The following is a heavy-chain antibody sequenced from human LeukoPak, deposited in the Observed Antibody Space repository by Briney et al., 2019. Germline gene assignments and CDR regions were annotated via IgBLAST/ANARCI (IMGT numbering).Heavy chain of an antibody. Sequence: ASVKVSCKASGGTFSSYAISWVRQAPGQGLEWMGGIIPIFGTANYAQKFQGRVTITADESTSTAYMELSSLRSEDTAVYYCASRFGEYMDYFDYWGQGTLVTVSS. CDR2: IIPIFGTA. CDR3: ASRFGEYMDYFDY. CDR1: GGTFSSYA. J-gene: IGHJ4*02. D-gene: IGHD3-10*01. V-gene: IGHV1-69*13.